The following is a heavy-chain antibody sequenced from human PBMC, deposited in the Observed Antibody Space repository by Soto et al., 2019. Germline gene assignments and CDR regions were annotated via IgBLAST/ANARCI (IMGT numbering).Heavy chain of an antibody. V-gene: IGHV3-23*01. D-gene: IGHD6-6*01. CDR2: ISGSGGST. Sequence: GGSLRLSCAASGFTFSSYAMSWVRQAPGKGLEWVSAISGSGGSTYYADSVKGRFTISRDNSKNTLYLQMNSLRAEDTAVYYCAKSWSQYSSSSANNWGQGTLVTVSS. CDR1: GFTFSSYA. CDR3: AKSWSQYSSSSANN. J-gene: IGHJ4*02.